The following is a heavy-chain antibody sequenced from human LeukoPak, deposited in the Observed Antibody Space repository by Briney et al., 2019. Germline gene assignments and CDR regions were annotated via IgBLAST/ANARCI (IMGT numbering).Heavy chain of an antibody. CDR3: ASLEAMAEDAFDI. D-gene: IGHD5-24*01. J-gene: IGHJ3*02. CDR2: IYYSGST. CDR1: GGSISSSRYY. V-gene: IGHV4-39*01. Sequence: SETLSLTCTVSGGSISSSRYYWGWIRQPPGKGLEWIGSIYYSGSTYYNPSLKSRVTISVDTAKNQFSLKLSSVTAADTAVYYCASLEAMAEDAFDIWGQGTMVTVSS.